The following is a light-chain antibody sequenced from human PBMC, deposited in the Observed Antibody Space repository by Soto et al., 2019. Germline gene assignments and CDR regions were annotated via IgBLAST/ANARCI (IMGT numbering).Light chain of an antibody. Sequence: EIVMTQSPATLSVSPGERATLSCRASQSVSKKLAWYQQKVGQAPRLLIYGASTRAAGIPARFSGSGSGTEFTLTISSLQSEDFEVYYCQQYDKWPLTFGGGAKVEIK. V-gene: IGKV3-15*01. CDR1: QSVSKK. CDR2: GAS. CDR3: QQYDKWPLT. J-gene: IGKJ4*01.